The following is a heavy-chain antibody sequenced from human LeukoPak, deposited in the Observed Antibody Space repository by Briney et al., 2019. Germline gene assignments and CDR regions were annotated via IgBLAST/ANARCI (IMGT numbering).Heavy chain of an antibody. D-gene: IGHD6-19*01. CDR1: GYTFTSYD. J-gene: IGHJ6*02. Sequence: ASVKVSCKASGYTFTSYDINWVRQATGQGLEWMGWMNPNSGNTGYAQKFQGRVTMTRNTSISTAYMELSSLRSEDTAVHYCARVKSGWSVSKRYGMDVWGQGTTVTVSS. CDR2: MNPNSGNT. CDR3: ARVKSGWSVSKRYGMDV. V-gene: IGHV1-8*01.